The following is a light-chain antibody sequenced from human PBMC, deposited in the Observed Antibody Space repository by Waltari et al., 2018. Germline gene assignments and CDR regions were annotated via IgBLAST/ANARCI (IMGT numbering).Light chain of an antibody. CDR3: QHHFRLPAT. V-gene: IGKV3-20*01. CDR2: GAS. Sequence: LTKSPAPLSLSQGERATLSCRASQSISRYLAWYQQKPGQAPRLLIYGASTRATGIPDRFSGSGSGTDFSLTISGLEPEDSAVYYCQHHFRLPATFGQGTKVEIK. CDR1: QSISRY. J-gene: IGKJ1*01.